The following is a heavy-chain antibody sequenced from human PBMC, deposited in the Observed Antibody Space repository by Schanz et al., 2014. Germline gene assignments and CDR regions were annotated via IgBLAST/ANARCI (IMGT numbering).Heavy chain of an antibody. CDR1: GYIFGSHG. CDR2: INAHTGNT. Sequence: QLMQSGSEVRKPGASVKVSCKASGYIFGSHGMTWVRQAPGQGPGLMGWINAHTGNTQYAQKFQGRVNMTRDTVTTTVHLELTRLRTDDTAIYYCARVHIATYHYNSPGAFDIWGQGTRVTVSS. J-gene: IGHJ3*02. V-gene: IGHV1-18*01. CDR3: ARVHIATYHYNSPGAFDI. D-gene: IGHD3-10*01.